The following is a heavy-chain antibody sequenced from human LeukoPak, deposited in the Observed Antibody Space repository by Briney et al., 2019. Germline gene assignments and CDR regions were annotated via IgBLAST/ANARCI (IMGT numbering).Heavy chain of an antibody. V-gene: IGHV3-23*01. CDR3: ARNEYYYGSGSSYAIDY. D-gene: IGHD3-10*01. J-gene: IGHJ4*02. CDR1: GFTFSDYY. Sequence: GGSLRLPCAASGFTFSDYYMSWVRQAPGKGLEWVSAISGSGGSTYYADSVKGRFTISRDNSKNTLYLQMNSLRAEDTAVYYCARNEYYYGSGSSYAIDYWGQGTLVTVSS. CDR2: ISGSGGST.